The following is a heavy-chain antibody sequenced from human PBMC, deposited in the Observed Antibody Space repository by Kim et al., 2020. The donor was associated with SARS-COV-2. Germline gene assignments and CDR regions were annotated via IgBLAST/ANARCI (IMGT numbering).Heavy chain of an antibody. D-gene: IGHD3-16*02. V-gene: IGHV3-9*01. CDR1: GFTFDDYA. CDR3: VWGSYRYDYDYYGMDV. J-gene: IGHJ6*02. Sequence: GGSLRLSCAASGFTFDDYAMHWVRQAPGKGLEWVSGISWNSGSIGYADSVKGRFTISRDNAKNSLYLQMNSLRAEDTALYDYVWGSYRYDYDYYGMDVWGQGTTVTVSS. CDR2: ISWNSGSI.